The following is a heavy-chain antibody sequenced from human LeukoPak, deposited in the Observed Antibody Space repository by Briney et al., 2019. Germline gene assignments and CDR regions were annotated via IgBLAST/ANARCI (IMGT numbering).Heavy chain of an antibody. CDR3: ARGEQQLDP. D-gene: IGHD6-13*01. V-gene: IGHV3-30*04. CDR1: GFTFSSYA. J-gene: IGHJ5*02. Sequence: GRSLRLSCAASGFTFSSYAMHWVRQAPGKGLEWVANIKEDGSEKYYVDSVKGRFTISRDNSKNTLYLQMNSLRAEDTAVYYCARGEQQLDPWGQGTLVTVSS. CDR2: IKEDGSEK.